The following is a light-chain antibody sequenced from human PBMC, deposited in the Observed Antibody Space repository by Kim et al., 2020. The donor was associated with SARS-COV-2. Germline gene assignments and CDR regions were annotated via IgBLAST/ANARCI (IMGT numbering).Light chain of an antibody. Sequence: DIQMTQSPSSLSASVGDRVTITCRASQDISNYLVWFQQKPGKAPKSLIYSASNLQNGVPSRFSGSGSGTDFTLTITNLQPEDFATYYCQQYERYPRTFGPGTRWISN. CDR3: QQYERYPRT. J-gene: IGKJ3*01. CDR1: QDISNY. V-gene: IGKV1-16*01. CDR2: SAS.